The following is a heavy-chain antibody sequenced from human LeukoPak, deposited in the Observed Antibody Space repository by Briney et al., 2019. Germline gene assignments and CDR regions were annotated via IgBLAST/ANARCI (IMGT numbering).Heavy chain of an antibody. Sequence: GESLKISCKGSGYSFTTHWIGWVRQMPGKGLELMGVIYPGGSDIRYSPSFQGQVTISADRSLYTAYLQWSSLKASDTAMYYCARQREVTTSSAASYYFDFWGQGSLVTVSS. J-gene: IGHJ4*02. CDR2: IYPGGSDI. D-gene: IGHD4-17*01. V-gene: IGHV5-51*01. CDR3: ARQREVTTSSAASYYFDF. CDR1: GYSFTTHW.